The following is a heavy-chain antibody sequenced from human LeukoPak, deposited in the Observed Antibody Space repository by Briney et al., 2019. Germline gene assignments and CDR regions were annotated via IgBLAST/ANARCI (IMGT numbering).Heavy chain of an antibody. Sequence: PSETLSLTCTVSGGSISSYYWSWIRQPPGKGLEWIGYIYYSGSTNYNPSLKSRVTISVDTSKNQFSLKLSSVTAADTAVYYCARKVGSDLDYWGQGTLVTVSS. D-gene: IGHD3-10*01. V-gene: IGHV4-59*01. CDR3: ARKVGSDLDY. CDR1: GGSISSYY. CDR2: IYYSGST. J-gene: IGHJ4*02.